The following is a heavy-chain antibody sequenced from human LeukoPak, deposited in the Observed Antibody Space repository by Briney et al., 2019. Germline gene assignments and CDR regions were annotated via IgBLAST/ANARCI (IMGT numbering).Heavy chain of an antibody. D-gene: IGHD5-18*01. Sequence: PGGSLRLSCAASGFTFSSYAMSWVRQAPGKGLEWVSAISGSGGSTYYADSVKGRFTISRDNSKNTLYLQMNSLRAEDTAVYYCARDPRHIQLWSSFDYWGQGTLVTVSS. V-gene: IGHV3-23*01. CDR1: GFTFSSYA. J-gene: IGHJ4*02. CDR3: ARDPRHIQLWSSFDY. CDR2: ISGSGGST.